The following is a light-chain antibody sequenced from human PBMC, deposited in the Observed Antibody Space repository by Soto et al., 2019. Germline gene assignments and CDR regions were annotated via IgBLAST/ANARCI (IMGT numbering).Light chain of an antibody. J-gene: IGLJ2*01. CDR1: DIGSKS. Sequence: SYVLTQAPSVSVAPGQTARITCGGDDIGSKSVHWYQQKPGQAPVLVVYDDSDRPSGIPERISGSKSGNTASLTFSRVETGDEADYYCQVWHTSSDHPVLFGGGTKLTVL. V-gene: IGLV3-21*02. CDR2: DDS. CDR3: QVWHTSSDHPVL.